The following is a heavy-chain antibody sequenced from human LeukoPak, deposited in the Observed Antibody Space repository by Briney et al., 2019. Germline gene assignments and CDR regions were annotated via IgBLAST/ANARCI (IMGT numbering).Heavy chain of an antibody. V-gene: IGHV3-7*01. CDR2: IKQDGSEK. D-gene: IGHD2-2*01. J-gene: IGHJ4*02. Sequence: GGSLRLSCAASGFTFSSYWMGWVRQAPGKGLEWVANIKQDGSEKYYVDSVKGRFTISRDNAKNSLYLQMNSLRVEDTAVYYCAREARSGYCSSISCYDYWGRGTLVTVSS. CDR3: AREARSGYCSSISCYDY. CDR1: GFTFSSYW.